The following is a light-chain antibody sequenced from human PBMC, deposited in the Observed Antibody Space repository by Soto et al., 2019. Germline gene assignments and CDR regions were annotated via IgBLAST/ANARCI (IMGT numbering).Light chain of an antibody. CDR1: QSIRSY. J-gene: IGKJ4*01. Sequence: DIQMTQSPSSLSASVGDRVTITCRASQSIRSYLNWYQQKPWKAPKLLIYAASSLQSGVPSRFSGSGSGSDVTLTISSLQPEDCANYYCQHSYSTPLSFGGGTKVEIK. V-gene: IGKV1-39*01. CDR3: QHSYSTPLS. CDR2: AAS.